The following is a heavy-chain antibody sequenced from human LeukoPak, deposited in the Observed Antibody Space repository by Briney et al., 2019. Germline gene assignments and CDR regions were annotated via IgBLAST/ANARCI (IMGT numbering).Heavy chain of an antibody. V-gene: IGHV3-21*01. Sequence: PGGSLRLSCAASGFTFSTYSMTWVRQSPGRGLEWVSSISSSSVYIYYADSVKGRFIISRDNAKTSLYLQMNSLRAEETAVYHCARGTVTSRTWYFDLWGRGTLVTVSS. D-gene: IGHD4-17*01. CDR1: GFTFSTYS. J-gene: IGHJ2*01. CDR3: ARGTVTSRTWYFDL. CDR2: ISSSSVYI.